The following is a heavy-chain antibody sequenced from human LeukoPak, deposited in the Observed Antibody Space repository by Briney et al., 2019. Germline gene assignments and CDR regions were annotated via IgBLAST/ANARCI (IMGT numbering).Heavy chain of an antibody. J-gene: IGHJ4*02. CDR3: ATDPGHSGMDY. Sequence: ASVKVSCKASGYTFTGYYMHWVRQAPGQGLEWMGWINPNSGGTNYAQKFQDRVTMTSDTSISTAYMDLSRLRSDDTAVYYCATDPGHSGMDYWGQGSLVTVSS. CDR1: GYTFTGYY. D-gene: IGHD3-10*01. V-gene: IGHV1-2*02. CDR2: INPNSGGT.